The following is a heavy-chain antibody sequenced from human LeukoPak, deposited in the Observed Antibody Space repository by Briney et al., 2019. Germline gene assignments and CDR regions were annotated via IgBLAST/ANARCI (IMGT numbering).Heavy chain of an antibody. J-gene: IGHJ4*02. D-gene: IGHD6-19*01. CDR2: IYSGGST. V-gene: IGHV3-66*01. CDR1: GFTVSSNY. CDR3: ARANGWYGFDY. Sequence: GGSLRLSCAASGFTVSSNYMSWVRQAPGKGLEWVSVIYSGGSTYYADSVRGRFTISRDNSKNTLSLQMNSLRAEDTAVYYCARANGWYGFDYWGQGTLVTVSS.